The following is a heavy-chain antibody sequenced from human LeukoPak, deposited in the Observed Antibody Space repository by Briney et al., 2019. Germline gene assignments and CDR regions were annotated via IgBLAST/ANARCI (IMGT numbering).Heavy chain of an antibody. D-gene: IGHD6-19*01. CDR3: AKGPGYSSGWYYLY. Sequence: QPGGSLRLSCAASGFTFSRSAMTWVRQAPGKGLEWVSSISSTGGSTYYVDSGKGRFTISRDNSKNTLYLQMNSLRAEDTAIYYCAKGPGYSSGWYYLYWGQGTLVTVSS. V-gene: IGHV3-23*01. CDR1: GFTFSRSA. J-gene: IGHJ4*02. CDR2: ISSTGGST.